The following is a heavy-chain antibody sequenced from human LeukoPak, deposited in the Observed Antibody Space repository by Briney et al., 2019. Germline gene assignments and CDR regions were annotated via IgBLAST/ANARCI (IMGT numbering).Heavy chain of an antibody. J-gene: IGHJ5*02. CDR1: GFTFNDYY. CDR2: INIGGTNT. CDR3: ATDGAGFDT. V-gene: IGHV3-11*01. Sequence: GGSLRLSCAASGFTFNDYYMSWIRQAPGKGLEWLSYINIGGTNTHYADSVKGRFTISRDNAKKSLYLEMNNLGAEDTAVYYCATDGAGFDTWGQGVLVTVSS.